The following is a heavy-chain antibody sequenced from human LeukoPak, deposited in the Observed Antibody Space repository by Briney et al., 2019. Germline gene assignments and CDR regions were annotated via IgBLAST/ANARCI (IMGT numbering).Heavy chain of an antibody. CDR3: ARSFTNYFAAFDY. J-gene: IGHJ4*02. Sequence: GGSLRLSCAAPGFTFSSYAMHWVRQAPGKGLEWGAVISYDGSNKYYADSVKGRFTISRDNSKNTLYLQMNSLRAEDTAVYYCARSFTNYFAAFDYWGQGTLATVPS. CDR2: ISYDGSNK. D-gene: IGHD2-8*01. V-gene: IGHV3-30-3*01. CDR1: GFTFSSYA.